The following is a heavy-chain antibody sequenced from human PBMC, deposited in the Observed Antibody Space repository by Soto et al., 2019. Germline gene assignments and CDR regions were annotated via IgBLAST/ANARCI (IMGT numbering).Heavy chain of an antibody. CDR2: IYYSGST. Sequence: QVQLQESGPGLVKPSQTLSLTCTVSGGSISSGGYYWSWIRQHPGKGLEWIGYIYYSGSTYYNPSLKSRVTISVDTSKNQFSLKLSSVTAADTAVYYCARDNGLTTHSYYYGMDVWGQGTTVTVSS. V-gene: IGHV4-31*03. CDR3: ARDNGLTTHSYYYGMDV. D-gene: IGHD2-8*01. J-gene: IGHJ6*02. CDR1: GGSISSGGYY.